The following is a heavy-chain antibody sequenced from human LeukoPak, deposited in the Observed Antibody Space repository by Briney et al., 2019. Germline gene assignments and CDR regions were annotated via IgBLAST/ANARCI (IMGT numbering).Heavy chain of an antibody. V-gene: IGHV3-53*01. CDR2: IYRDGDT. CDR3: ARELPLAYGHHDAFDV. Sequence: QSGGSLRLSCAASGFSVSNNCMGWVRQAPGKGLEWVSVIYRDGDTYYADSVKGRFTISRDISRNTVYLQMNRLGAEDTAVYYCARELPLAYGHHDAFDVWGQGTMVTVSS. CDR1: GFSVSNNC. D-gene: IGHD3-16*01. J-gene: IGHJ3*01.